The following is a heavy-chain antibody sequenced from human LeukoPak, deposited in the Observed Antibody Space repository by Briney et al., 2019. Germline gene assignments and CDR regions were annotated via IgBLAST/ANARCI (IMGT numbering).Heavy chain of an antibody. CDR2: ILYDGNNK. Sequence: GRSLRLSCAASDFSFSNYGMHWVRQAPGKGLEWVAVILYDGNNKHYTDSVKGRFTISRDNSKSTLYLQMNSLRAEDTAVYYCARDRRALDTAMGMVGYWGQGTLVTVSS. V-gene: IGHV3-30*03. J-gene: IGHJ4*02. D-gene: IGHD5-18*01. CDR3: ARDRRALDTAMGMVGY. CDR1: DFSFSNYG.